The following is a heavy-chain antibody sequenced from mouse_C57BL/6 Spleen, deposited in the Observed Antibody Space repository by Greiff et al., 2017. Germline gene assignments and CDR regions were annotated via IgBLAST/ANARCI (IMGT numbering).Heavy chain of an antibody. J-gene: IGHJ4*01. CDR3: ARGDEGYAMDY. CDR2: IYPGDGDT. Sequence: VQLQQSGPELVKPGASVTISCKASGYAFSSSWMNWVKQRPGKGLDWIGRIYPGDGDTNYNGKFKGKATLTADKSSSTAYMQLSSLTSEDSAVYCCARGDEGYAMDYWGQGTSVTVSS. CDR1: GYAFSSSW. V-gene: IGHV1-82*01.